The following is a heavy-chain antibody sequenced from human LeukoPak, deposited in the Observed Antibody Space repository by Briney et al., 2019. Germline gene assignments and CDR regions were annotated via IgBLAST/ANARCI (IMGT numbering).Heavy chain of an antibody. CDR3: TTDQGGP. J-gene: IGHJ5*02. CDR2: IRSKANNYAT. V-gene: IGHV3-73*01. D-gene: IGHD1-26*01. Sequence: GGSLRLSCAASGFTFSGSTMHWVRQASGKGLEWVGRIRSKANNYATAYATSVKGRFTLSRDDSKNTAYLQMNSLKTEDTAVYYCTTDQGGPWGQGTLVTVSS. CDR1: GFTFSGST.